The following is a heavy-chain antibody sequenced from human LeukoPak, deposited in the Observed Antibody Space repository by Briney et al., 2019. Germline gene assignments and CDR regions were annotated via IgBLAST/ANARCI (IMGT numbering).Heavy chain of an antibody. Sequence: GSLRLSCAASGFTFSSYSMNWVRQAPGKGLEWVSSISSSSSYIYYADSVKGRFTISRDNAKNSLYLQMNSLRAEDTAVYYCARDLLLYYYYGMDVWGQGTTVTVSS. D-gene: IGHD2-21*01. CDR2: ISSSSSYI. V-gene: IGHV3-21*01. J-gene: IGHJ6*02. CDR1: GFTFSSYS. CDR3: ARDLLLYYYYGMDV.